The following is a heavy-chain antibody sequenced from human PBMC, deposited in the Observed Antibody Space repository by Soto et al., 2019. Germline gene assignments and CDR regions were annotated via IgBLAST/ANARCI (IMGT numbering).Heavy chain of an antibody. CDR1: VYTFTSYD. J-gene: IGHJ6*02. D-gene: IGHD3-3*01. CDR3: ARGYDFWSGHYGMDV. V-gene: IGHV1-8*01. CDR2: MNPNSGNT. Sequence: ASVKLSCKASVYTFTSYDINWVRQATGQGLEWMGWMNPNSGNTGYAQKFQGRVTMTRNTSISTAYMELSSLRSEDTAVYYCARGYDFWSGHYGMDVWGQGTTVNVSS.